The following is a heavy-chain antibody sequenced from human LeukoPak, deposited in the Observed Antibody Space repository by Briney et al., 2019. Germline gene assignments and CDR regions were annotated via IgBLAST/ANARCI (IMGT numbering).Heavy chain of an antibody. CDR1: GFIFSHYG. CDR2: IQNDASAE. J-gene: IGHJ4*02. Sequence: GGSLRLSCAASGFIFSHYGMHWVRQAPGKGLEWVAVIQNDASAENFADSVKGRFTISRDNSKNTVFLQMNSLRVEDTAVYYCARELSQIVWGGLDYGGQGTLVSVSS. D-gene: IGHD2-21*01. CDR3: ARELSQIVWGGLDY. V-gene: IGHV3-33*05.